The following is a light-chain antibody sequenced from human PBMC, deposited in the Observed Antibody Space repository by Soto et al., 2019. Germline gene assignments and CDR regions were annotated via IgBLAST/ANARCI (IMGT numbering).Light chain of an antibody. J-gene: IGLJ1*01. CDR3: SSYAGSNNFV. CDR1: SSDVGYYDY. CDR2: EVT. V-gene: IGLV2-8*01. Sequence: QSVLTQPPSASGFPGQSVTISCTGTSSDVGYYDYVSWYQQHPGKAPKLVLYEVTKRHSGVPDRVPASKSGNTASLNVSGLRDEDEADYYCSSYAGSNNFVFGSGTKLTVL.